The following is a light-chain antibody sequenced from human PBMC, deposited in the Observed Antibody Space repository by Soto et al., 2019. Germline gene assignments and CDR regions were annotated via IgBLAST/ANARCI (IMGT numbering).Light chain of an antibody. CDR2: DVS. V-gene: IGLV2-14*03. J-gene: IGLJ1*01. CDR3: SSYTSTYTLV. Sequence: QSALTQPASVSGSPGQAGTISCTGTSRDVGGYNYVSWYQQHPGKAPKLIIYDVSDRPSGISNRFSGSKSGTTASLTISGFQAEDEADYYCSSYTSTYTLVFGTGTKVTVL. CDR1: SRDVGGYNY.